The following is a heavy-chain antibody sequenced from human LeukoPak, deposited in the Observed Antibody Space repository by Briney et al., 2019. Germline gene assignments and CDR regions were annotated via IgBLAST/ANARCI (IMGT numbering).Heavy chain of an antibody. Sequence: ASVKVSCKASGYTFTIYGISWVRQAPGQGLEWMGWINAYNGHTNYAQKLLGRVTMTTNTSTSTAYMELRSLRSDDTAVYYGAREGLEPRMCYFWGQGTLVTVSS. J-gene: IGHJ4*02. V-gene: IGHV1-18*01. CDR3: AREGLEPRMCYF. CDR1: GYTFTIYG. D-gene: IGHD1-1*01. CDR2: INAYNGHT.